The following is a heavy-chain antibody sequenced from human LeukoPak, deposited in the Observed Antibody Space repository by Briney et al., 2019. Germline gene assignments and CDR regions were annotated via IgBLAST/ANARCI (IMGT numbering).Heavy chain of an antibody. CDR2: ISSSGGTR. D-gene: IGHD6-19*01. CDR1: GFAFSVYE. V-gene: IGHV3-48*03. CDR3: ATLTVASSFDY. J-gene: IGHJ4*02. Sequence: GGSLRFSCAASGFAFSVYEMYWVRQAPGKGLEWVSYISSSGGTRYYADPVKGRFTISRDNAKNSLYLQMNSLRAEDTAVYYCATLTVASSFDYWGQGTLVTVSS.